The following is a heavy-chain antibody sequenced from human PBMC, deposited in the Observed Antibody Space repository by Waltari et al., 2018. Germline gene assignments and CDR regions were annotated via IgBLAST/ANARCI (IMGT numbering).Heavy chain of an antibody. J-gene: IGHJ6*02. D-gene: IGHD3-22*01. CDR2: ISYNERNI. Sequence: QVQLVASGGGVVKPGRSLRFFCAASEFTFSSSEMHWVRQAPGKGLEWVAVISYNERNIYYVDSVKGRFTISRDNSKKTLYLQMNSLRAEDTAVYYCARDYCDRTYCHGMDVWGRGTTVTVSS. CDR1: EFTFSSSE. V-gene: IGHV3-30*03. CDR3: ARDYCDRTYCHGMDV.